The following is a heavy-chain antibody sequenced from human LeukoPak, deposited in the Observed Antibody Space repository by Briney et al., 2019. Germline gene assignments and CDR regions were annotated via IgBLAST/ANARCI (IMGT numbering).Heavy chain of an antibody. J-gene: IGHJ4*02. Sequence: PGGSLRLSCAASGFTFSDYYTSWIRQAPGKGLEWVSYISSSGSTIYDADSVKGRFTISRDNAKNSLYLQMNSLRAEDTAVYYCARVPKASRWELNWGFDYWGQGTLVTVSS. D-gene: IGHD1-26*01. CDR2: ISSSGSTI. CDR1: GFTFSDYY. CDR3: ARVPKASRWELNWGFDY. V-gene: IGHV3-11*01.